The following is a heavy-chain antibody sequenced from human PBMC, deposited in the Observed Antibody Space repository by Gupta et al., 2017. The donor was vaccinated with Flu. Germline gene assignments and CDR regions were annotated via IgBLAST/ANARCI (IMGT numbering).Heavy chain of an antibody. J-gene: IGHJ6*03. CDR2: INPSGGST. D-gene: IGHD2-21*02. V-gene: IGHV1-46*01. CDR3: AKDLGRGGDYYHYMDV. Sequence: QVQLVQSGAEVKKPGASVTVSCKAPGNIFINHYFHWLRQVPGQGLEWMGMINPSGGSTSYAQKFQDRVTMTRDTSTTTVYMNLSSLGSEDTAVYYCAKDLGRGGDYYHYMDVWGKGTTVTVSS. CDR1: GNIFINHY.